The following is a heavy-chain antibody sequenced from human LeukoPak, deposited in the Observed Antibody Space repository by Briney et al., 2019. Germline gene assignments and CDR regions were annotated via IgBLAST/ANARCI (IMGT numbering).Heavy chain of an antibody. CDR3: ARESTSGSYYNDY. D-gene: IGHD1-26*01. CDR1: GFTVSSNY. Sequence: GGSLRLSCAASGFTVSSNYMSWVRQAPGKGLEWVSVIYSGGSTYYADSVKGRFTISRDNSKNTLYLQMNRLRAEDTAVYYCARESTSGSYYNDYWGQGTLVTVSS. CDR2: IYSGGST. V-gene: IGHV3-53*01. J-gene: IGHJ4*02.